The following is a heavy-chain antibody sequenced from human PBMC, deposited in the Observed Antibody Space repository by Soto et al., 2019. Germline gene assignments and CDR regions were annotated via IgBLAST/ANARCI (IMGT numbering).Heavy chain of an antibody. Sequence: ESGGGLVPPGRSLRLSCAASGFTFDDYAMHWVRQAPGKGLEWVSGISWNSGSIGYADSVKGRFTISRDNAKNSLYLQMNSLRAEDTALYYCAKDTEVRGVIITFGWVDPWGQGTLVTVSS. J-gene: IGHJ5*02. D-gene: IGHD3-10*01. V-gene: IGHV3-9*01. CDR3: AKDTEVRGVIITFGWVDP. CDR1: GFTFDDYA. CDR2: ISWNSGSI.